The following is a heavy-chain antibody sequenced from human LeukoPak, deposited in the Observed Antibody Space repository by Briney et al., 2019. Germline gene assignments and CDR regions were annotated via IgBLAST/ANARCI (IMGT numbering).Heavy chain of an antibody. CDR2: INPNSGGT. CDR1: GYTFTGYY. D-gene: IGHD5-24*01. Sequence: ASVKVSCKASGYTFTGYYMHWVRQAPGQGLEWMGRINPNSGGTNYAQKFQGRVTMTRDTSISTAYMELSRLRSDDTAVYYCAREARDGYNYYFDYWGQGTLVTVSS. V-gene: IGHV1-2*02. J-gene: IGHJ4*02. CDR3: AREARDGYNYYFDY.